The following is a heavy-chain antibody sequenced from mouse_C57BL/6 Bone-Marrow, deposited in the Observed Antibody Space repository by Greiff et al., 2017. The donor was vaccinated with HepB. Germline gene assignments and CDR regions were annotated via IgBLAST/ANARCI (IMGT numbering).Heavy chain of an antibody. D-gene: IGHD2-3*01. J-gene: IGHJ4*01. CDR3: TTSGYYMDY. V-gene: IGHV14-4*01. Sequence: VQLQQSGAELVRPGASVKLSCTASGFNIKDDYMHWVKQRPEQGLEWIGWIDPENGDTEYASKFQGKATITTDTSSHPAYLQLSSLTSEDTAVYYCTTSGYYMDYWGQGTSVTVSS. CDR1: GFNIKDDY. CDR2: IDPENGDT.